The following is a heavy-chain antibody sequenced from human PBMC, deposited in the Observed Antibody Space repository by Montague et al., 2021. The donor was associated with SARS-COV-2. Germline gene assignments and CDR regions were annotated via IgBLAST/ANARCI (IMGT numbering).Heavy chain of an antibody. CDR2: IYTSGTT. D-gene: IGHD5-12*01. CDR1: GGSISSDSYY. CDR3: ARAHSGRWAHLDN. V-gene: IGHV4-61*02. J-gene: IGHJ4*02. Sequence: TLSLTCTVSGGSISSDSYYWSWIRQPAGKGLEWIGRIYTSGTTDYSFSLKSRVTISVDTSKNQFSLKLTSVTAADPAVYYCARAHSGRWAHLDNWGQGSLVTVSS.